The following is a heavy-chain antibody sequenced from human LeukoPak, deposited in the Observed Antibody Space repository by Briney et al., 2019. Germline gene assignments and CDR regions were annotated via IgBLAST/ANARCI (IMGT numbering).Heavy chain of an antibody. Sequence: ASVKVSCKASGYTFTSYYMHWVRQAPGQGLEWMGIINPSGGSTSYAQKFQGRVTITADKSTSTAYMELSSLRSEDTAVYYCARDPTYCSGGSCYSFNYYGMDVWGQGTTVTVSS. D-gene: IGHD2-15*01. J-gene: IGHJ6*02. CDR1: GYTFTSYY. CDR3: ARDPTYCSGGSCYSFNYYGMDV. V-gene: IGHV1-46*01. CDR2: INPSGGST.